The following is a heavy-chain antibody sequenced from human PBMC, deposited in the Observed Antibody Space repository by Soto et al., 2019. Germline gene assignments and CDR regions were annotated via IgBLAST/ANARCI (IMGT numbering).Heavy chain of an antibody. Sequence: QVQLQESGPGLVKPSETLSLTCTVSGGSISSYYWSWIRQPPGKGLEWIGYIYYSGSTNYNPSLKSRVTISVDTSKNQFSLKLSSVTAADTAVSYCATVTYYDILTDAFDIWGQGTMVTVSS. V-gene: IGHV4-59*01. CDR3: ATVTYYDILTDAFDI. J-gene: IGHJ3*02. CDR1: GGSISSYY. D-gene: IGHD3-9*01. CDR2: IYYSGST.